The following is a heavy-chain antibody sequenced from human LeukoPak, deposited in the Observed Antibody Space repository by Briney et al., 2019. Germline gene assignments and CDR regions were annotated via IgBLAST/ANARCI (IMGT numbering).Heavy chain of an antibody. CDR1: GGTFSSYA. V-gene: IGHV1-69*05. D-gene: IGHD3-22*01. Sequence: SVKVSCKASGGTFSSYAISWVRQAPGQGLEWMGGIIPIFGTANYAQKFQGRVTITTDESTSTAYMGLSSLRSEDTAVYYCASPEEDYYDSSGYYYSWGQGTLVTVSS. J-gene: IGHJ4*02. CDR2: IIPIFGTA. CDR3: ASPEEDYYDSSGYYYS.